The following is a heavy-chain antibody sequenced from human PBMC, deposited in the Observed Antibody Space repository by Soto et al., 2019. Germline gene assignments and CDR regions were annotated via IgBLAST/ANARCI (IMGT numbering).Heavy chain of an antibody. V-gene: IGHV3-30-3*01. D-gene: IGHD5-18*01. CDR3: AMSAMVNYYFDY. CDR1: GFTFNTYA. J-gene: IGHJ4*02. Sequence: QVQLVESGGGVVQPGRSLRLSCVVSGFTFNTYAMHWVRQAPGKGLEWVAVISGDGSRKYYADSVKGRFTISRDNSENTLFLQMNSLRAEDTAVYYCAMSAMVNYYFDYWGQGTLLTVSS. CDR2: ISGDGSRK.